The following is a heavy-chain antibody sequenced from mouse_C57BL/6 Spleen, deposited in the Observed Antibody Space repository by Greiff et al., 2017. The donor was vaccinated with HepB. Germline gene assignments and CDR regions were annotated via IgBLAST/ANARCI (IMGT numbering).Heavy chain of an antibody. CDR3: ARGRGGYDAWFAY. Sequence: DVKLQESGPELVKPGASVKISCKASGYSFTGYYMNWVKQSPEKSLEWIGEINPSTGGTTYNQKFKAKATLTVDKSSSTAYMQLKSLTSEDSAVYYCARGRGGYDAWFAYWGQGTLVTVSA. CDR2: INPSTGGT. D-gene: IGHD2-2*01. V-gene: IGHV1-42*01. CDR1: GYSFTGYY. J-gene: IGHJ3*01.